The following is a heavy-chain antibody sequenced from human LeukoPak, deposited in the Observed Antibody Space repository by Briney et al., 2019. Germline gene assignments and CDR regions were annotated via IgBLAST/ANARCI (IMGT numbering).Heavy chain of an antibody. CDR2: IYYSGST. V-gene: IGHV4-39*07. Sequence: SETLSLTCTVSGGSISSSSYYWGWIRQPPGKGLEWIGSIYYSGSTYYNPSLKSRVTISVDTSKNQFSLKLSSVTAADTAVYYCARGQQLTFDLWGRGTLVTVSS. CDR1: GGSISSSSYY. CDR3: ARGQQLTFDL. J-gene: IGHJ2*01. D-gene: IGHD6-13*01.